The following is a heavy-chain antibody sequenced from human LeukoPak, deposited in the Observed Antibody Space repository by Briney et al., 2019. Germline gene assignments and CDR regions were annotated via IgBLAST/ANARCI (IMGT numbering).Heavy chain of an antibody. CDR3: ASDLVVPDAFDI. CDR2: IYTGDST. J-gene: IGHJ3*02. D-gene: IGHD2-2*01. Sequence: GGSLRLSCAASELTVSNNYMSWVRQAPGKGLEWVSVIYTGDSTYYADSVKGRFTISRDNSKNTLYLQMNSLRAEDTAVYYCASDLVVPDAFDIWGQGTMVTVSS. CDR1: ELTVSNNY. V-gene: IGHV3-53*01.